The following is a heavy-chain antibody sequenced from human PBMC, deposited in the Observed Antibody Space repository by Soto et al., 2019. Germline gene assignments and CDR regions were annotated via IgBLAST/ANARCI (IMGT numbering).Heavy chain of an antibody. CDR2: INHSGST. CDR3: ARGRAYSSSWYEFDP. CDR1: GGSFSGYY. D-gene: IGHD6-13*01. Sequence: QVQLQQWGAGLLKPSETLSLTCAVYGGSFSGYYWSWIRQPPGKGLEWIGEINHSGSTNYNPSLKSRVTISVDTSKNQFSLKLSSGTAADTAVYYCARGRAYSSSWYEFDPWGQGTLVTVSS. V-gene: IGHV4-34*01. J-gene: IGHJ5*02.